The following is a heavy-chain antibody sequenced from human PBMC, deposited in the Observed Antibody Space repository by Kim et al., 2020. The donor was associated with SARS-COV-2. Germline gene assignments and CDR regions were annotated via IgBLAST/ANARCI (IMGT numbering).Heavy chain of an antibody. CDR2: IKSKTDGGTT. J-gene: IGHJ6*02. D-gene: IGHD6-19*01. V-gene: IGHV3-15*01. CDR1: GFTFSNAW. CDR3: TTSGKIRSLGIAVAGYYYGMDV. Sequence: GGSLRLSCAASGFTFSNAWMSWVRQAPGKGLEWVGRIKSKTDGGTTDYAAPVKGRFTISRDDSKNTLYLQMNSLKTEDTAVYYCTTSGKIRSLGIAVAGYYYGMDVWGQGTTVTVSS.